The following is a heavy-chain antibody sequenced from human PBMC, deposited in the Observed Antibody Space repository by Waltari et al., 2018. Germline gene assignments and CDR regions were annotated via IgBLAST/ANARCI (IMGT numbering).Heavy chain of an antibody. Sequence: QVQLVESGGGVVQPGRSLRLSCAASGFTFSSYGMHWVRQAPGKGLGWVAVIWYDGSNKYYADSVKGRFTISRDNSKNTLYLQMNSLRAEDTAVYYCARNQYYYGSGSLRMDVWGQGTTVTVSS. CDR2: IWYDGSNK. CDR3: ARNQYYYGSGSLRMDV. V-gene: IGHV3-33*01. D-gene: IGHD3-10*01. J-gene: IGHJ6*02. CDR1: GFTFSSYG.